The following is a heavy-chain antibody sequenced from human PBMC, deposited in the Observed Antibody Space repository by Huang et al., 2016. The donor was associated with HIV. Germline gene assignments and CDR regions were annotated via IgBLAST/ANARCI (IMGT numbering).Heavy chain of an antibody. J-gene: IGHJ6*03. D-gene: IGHD3-10*01. CDR2: SCYKGST. Sequence: QLLLQESGPGLVKPSEALALTCAVSGGSIRSSDYHWGWIRQPPGKGLEWIGSSCYKGSTHSSPSLKSRVTIAVDTSKNLFFLNLTSMTAADTAVYYCARHREGPVAYYSGWGSHLNYMDVWGRGRTVIVSS. CDR3: ARHREGPVAYYSGWGSHLNYMDV. CDR1: GGSIRSSDYH. V-gene: IGHV4-39*01.